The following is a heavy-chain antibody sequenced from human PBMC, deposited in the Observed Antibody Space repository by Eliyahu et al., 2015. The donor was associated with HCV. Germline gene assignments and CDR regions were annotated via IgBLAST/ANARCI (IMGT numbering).Heavy chain of an antibody. V-gene: IGHV4-61*01. J-gene: IGHJ4*02. CDR1: GGSVSSGSYY. Sequence: QVQLQESGPGLVKPSETLSLTCTXXGGSVSSGSYYWSWIRQPPGKGXEWIGDXYYSGSTNYNPSLKSRVTISVDTSKNQFSLKLSSVTAADTAVYYCARDHGLIAAAGGGLDYWGQGTLVTVSS. D-gene: IGHD6-13*01. CDR2: XYYSGST. CDR3: ARDHGLIAAAGGGLDY.